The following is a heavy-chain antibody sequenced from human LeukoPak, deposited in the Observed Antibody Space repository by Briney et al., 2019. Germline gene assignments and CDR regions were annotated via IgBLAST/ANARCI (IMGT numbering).Heavy chain of an antibody. CDR1: GGSISSYY. Sequence: PSETLSLTCTVSGGSISSYYWSWIRQPPGKGLEWIGYIYYSGSTNYNPSLKSRVTISVDTSKNQFSLKLSSATAADTAVYYCARVMGSVWAILFDPWGQGTLVTVSS. D-gene: IGHD6-25*01. CDR3: ARVMGSVWAILFDP. CDR2: IYYSGST. V-gene: IGHV4-59*01. J-gene: IGHJ5*02.